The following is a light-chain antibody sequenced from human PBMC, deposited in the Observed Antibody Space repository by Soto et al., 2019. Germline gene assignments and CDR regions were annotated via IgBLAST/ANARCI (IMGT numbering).Light chain of an antibody. Sequence: DIQVTQSPSTLSASVGDTVTITCRASQNINRWLAWYQQRPGKAPNLLIHKASSLEGGVPSRFSGSASGTEFTLTISSLQPDDVATYSCLQYNVYPLTFGGGTKVEIK. CDR2: KAS. CDR3: LQYNVYPLT. J-gene: IGKJ4*01. V-gene: IGKV1-5*03. CDR1: QNINRW.